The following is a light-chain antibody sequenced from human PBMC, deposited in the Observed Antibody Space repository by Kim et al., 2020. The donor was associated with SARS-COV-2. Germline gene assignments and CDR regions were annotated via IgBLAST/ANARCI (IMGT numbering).Light chain of an antibody. CDR1: FSNVGRNT. CDR2: GYN. V-gene: IGLV1-44*01. J-gene: IGLJ2*01. Sequence: GQRVTISGSGSFSNVGRNTVNWYQQLPGTAPKLLIFGYNQRPSGVPDRFSGSKSGTSASLAISGLQSEDEADYYCAAWDDNLNGVGFGGGTQLTVL. CDR3: AAWDDNLNGVG.